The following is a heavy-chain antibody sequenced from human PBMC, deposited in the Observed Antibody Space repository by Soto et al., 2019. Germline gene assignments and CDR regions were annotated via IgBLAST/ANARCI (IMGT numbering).Heavy chain of an antibody. CDR2: INWDGYSI. D-gene: IGHD3-3*01. Sequence: EVQLAESRGGLVHPGRSLRLSCVASGFTFDDHVMHWVRQVPGKGLEWVGHINWDGYSIGYGDSVRGRFTISRDNAKNTLYLQMNSLRPEDTALYYCARSWSGSTSGRVDVWGRGTTVTVSS. J-gene: IGHJ6*02. CDR1: GFTFDDHV. V-gene: IGHV3-9*01. CDR3: ARSWSGSTSGRVDV.